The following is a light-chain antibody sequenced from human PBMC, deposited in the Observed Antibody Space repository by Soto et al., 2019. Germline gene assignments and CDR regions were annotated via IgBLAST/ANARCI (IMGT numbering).Light chain of an antibody. V-gene: IGLV1-51*01. Sequence: QSVLTQPPSVSAAPGQTVTISCSGSSSNIGNNYVSWYQQLPGTAPKLLIYDNNKRPSGIPDRFSGSKSGTSATLGITGLQTRDEADYYCGTWDSSLSADVVFGGGTKLTVL. J-gene: IGLJ2*01. CDR3: GTWDSSLSADVV. CDR2: DNN. CDR1: SSNIGNNY.